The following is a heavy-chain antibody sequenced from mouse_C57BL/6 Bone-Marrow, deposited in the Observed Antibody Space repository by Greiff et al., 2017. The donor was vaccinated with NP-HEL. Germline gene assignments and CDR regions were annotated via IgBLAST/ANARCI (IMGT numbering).Heavy chain of an antibody. CDR3: ARKHYYGSSSFAY. J-gene: IGHJ3*01. D-gene: IGHD1-1*01. V-gene: IGHV1-26*01. Sequence: VQLQQSGPELVKPGASVKISCKASGYTFTDYYMNWVKQSHGKSLEWIGDINPNNGGTSYNQKFKGKATLTVDKSSSTAYMELRSLTSEDSAVYYCARKHYYGSSSFAYWGQGTLVTVSA. CDR2: INPNNGGT. CDR1: GYTFTDYY.